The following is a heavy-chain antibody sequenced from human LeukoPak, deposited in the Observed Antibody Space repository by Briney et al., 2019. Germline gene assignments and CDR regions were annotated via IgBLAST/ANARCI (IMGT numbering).Heavy chain of an antibody. CDR1: GGSISSSSYY. Sequence: SETLSLTCTVSGGSISSSSYYWGWIRQPPGKGLEWIGYIYYSGSTNYNPSLKSRVTISVDTSKNQFSLKLSSVTAADTAVYYCARVISGSYYGWGQGTLVTVSS. J-gene: IGHJ4*02. D-gene: IGHD1-26*01. CDR2: IYYSGST. V-gene: IGHV4-61*05. CDR3: ARVISGSYYG.